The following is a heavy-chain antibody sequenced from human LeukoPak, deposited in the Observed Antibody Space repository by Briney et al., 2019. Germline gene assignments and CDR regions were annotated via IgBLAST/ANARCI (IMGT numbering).Heavy chain of an antibody. Sequence: GGSLRLSCGASGFTFSSYWMSWVRQAPGKGREWVANIKQDGSERYYVDSVKGRFTISRDNAKNSLYLKMNGLRAEDTAVYYCARDDYYYDSSGYFFSLAMDVWGKGTTVTVSS. D-gene: IGHD3-22*01. CDR2: IKQDGSER. CDR3: ARDDYYYDSSGYFFSLAMDV. J-gene: IGHJ6*04. V-gene: IGHV3-7*01. CDR1: GFTFSSYW.